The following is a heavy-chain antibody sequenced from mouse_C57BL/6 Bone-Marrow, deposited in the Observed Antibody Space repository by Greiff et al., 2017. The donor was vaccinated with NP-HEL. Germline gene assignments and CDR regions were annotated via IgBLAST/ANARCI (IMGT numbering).Heavy chain of an antibody. CDR1: GYTFTSYW. Sequence: QVHVKQPGAELVKPGASVKMSCKASGYTFTSYWITWVKQRPGQGLEWIGDIYPGSGSTNYNEKFKSKATLTVDTSSSTAYMQLSSLTSEDSAVYYCASGDYAFDYWGQGTTLTVSS. J-gene: IGHJ2*01. V-gene: IGHV1-55*01. CDR3: ASGDYAFDY. D-gene: IGHD2-4*01. CDR2: IYPGSGST.